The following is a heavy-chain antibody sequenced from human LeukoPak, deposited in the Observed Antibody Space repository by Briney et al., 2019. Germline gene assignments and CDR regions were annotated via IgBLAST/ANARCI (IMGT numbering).Heavy chain of an antibody. J-gene: IGHJ5*02. CDR1: GGSISSYY. D-gene: IGHD4-11*01. Sequence: SETLSLTCTVSGGSISSYYWSWIRQPPGKGLEWIGYIYYSGSTNYNPSLKSRVTISVDTSKNQFSLKLSSVTAADTAVYYCARGNYGDWFDPWGQGTLVTVSS. CDR2: IYYSGST. V-gene: IGHV4-59*08. CDR3: ARGNYGDWFDP.